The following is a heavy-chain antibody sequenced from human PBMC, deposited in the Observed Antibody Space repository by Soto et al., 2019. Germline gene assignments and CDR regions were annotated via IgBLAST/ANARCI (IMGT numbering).Heavy chain of an antibody. D-gene: IGHD3-3*01. CDR1: GFTFSSYG. J-gene: IGHJ5*02. Sequence: GGSLRLSCAASGFTFSSYGMHWVRQAPGKGLEWVAVISYDGSNKYYADSVKGRFTISRDNSKNTLYLQMNSLRAEDTAVYYCAKGRGGDDFWSGYYFWFDPWGQGSLVTVSS. CDR2: ISYDGSNK. V-gene: IGHV3-30*18. CDR3: AKGRGGDDFWSGYYFWFDP.